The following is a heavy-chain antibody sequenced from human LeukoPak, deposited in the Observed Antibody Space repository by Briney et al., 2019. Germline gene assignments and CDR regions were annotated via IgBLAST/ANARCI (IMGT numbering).Heavy chain of an antibody. V-gene: IGHV3-74*01. CDR3: ARGGVQPVDY. CDR1: GLTFNSFW. D-gene: IGHD3-10*01. J-gene: IGHJ4*02. Sequence: GGSLRLSCAASGLTFNSFWMHWVRQAPGKGLVWVSDMNEYATTRRYADSVKGRFTISRDHAKNTLYLQMNNLRAEDTAMYFCARGGVQPVDYWGQGTLVIVSS. CDR2: MNEYATTR.